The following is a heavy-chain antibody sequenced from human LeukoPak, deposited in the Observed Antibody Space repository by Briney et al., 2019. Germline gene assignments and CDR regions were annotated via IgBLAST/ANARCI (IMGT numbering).Heavy chain of an antibody. Sequence: GGSLRLSCAASGFTFSNAWMSWVRQAPGKGLEWVGRIKSKTDGGATDYATPVKGRFTISRDDSKNTLYVQMNSLKTEDTAVYYCTTGPYDYGSGTYYHWGQGTLVTVSS. D-gene: IGHD3-10*01. CDR2: IKSKTDGGAT. CDR1: GFTFSNAW. J-gene: IGHJ4*02. CDR3: TTGPYDYGSGTYYH. V-gene: IGHV3-15*01.